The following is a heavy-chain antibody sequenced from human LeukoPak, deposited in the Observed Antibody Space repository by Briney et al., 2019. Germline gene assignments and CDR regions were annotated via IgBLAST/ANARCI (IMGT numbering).Heavy chain of an antibody. J-gene: IGHJ4*02. Sequence: GASVKVSCKASGYTFTSYDINWVRQATGQGLEWMGWMSPNSGNTGYAQKFQGRVTMTRNTSIRTAYMELSSLRSEDTAVYYCVSPGVYYDSSGYYPFDYWGQGTLVTVSS. CDR3: VSPGVYYDSSGYYPFDY. V-gene: IGHV1-8*01. CDR1: GYTFTSYD. CDR2: MSPNSGNT. D-gene: IGHD3-22*01.